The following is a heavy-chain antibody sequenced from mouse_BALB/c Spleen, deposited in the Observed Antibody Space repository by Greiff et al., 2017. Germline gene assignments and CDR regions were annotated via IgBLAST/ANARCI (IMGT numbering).Heavy chain of an antibody. CDR1: GFTFSSFG. CDR2: ISSGSSTI. V-gene: IGHV5-17*02. J-gene: IGHJ4*01. CDR3: ARRGSSTYAMDY. D-gene: IGHD1-1*01. Sequence: EVQLVESGGGLVQPGGSRKLSCAASGFTFSSFGMHWVRQAPEKGLEWVAYISSGSSTIYYADTVKGRFTISRDNPKNTLFLQLTRLRSEDTAMYDCARRGSSTYAMDYWGQGTSVTVSS.